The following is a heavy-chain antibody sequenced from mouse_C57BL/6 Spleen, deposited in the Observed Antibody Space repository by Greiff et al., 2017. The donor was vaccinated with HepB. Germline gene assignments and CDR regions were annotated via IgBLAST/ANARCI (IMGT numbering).Heavy chain of an antibody. J-gene: IGHJ2*01. CDR3: ARYFTTVVATDFDY. D-gene: IGHD1-1*01. CDR2: IDPSDSYT. CDR1: GYTFTSYW. V-gene: IGHV1-59*01. Sequence: VQLQQPGAELVRPGTSVKLSCKASGYTFTSYWMHWVKQRPGQGLEWIGVIDPSDSYTNYNQKFKGKATLTVDTSSSTAYMQLSSLTSEDSAVYYCARYFTTVVATDFDYWGQGTTLTVSS.